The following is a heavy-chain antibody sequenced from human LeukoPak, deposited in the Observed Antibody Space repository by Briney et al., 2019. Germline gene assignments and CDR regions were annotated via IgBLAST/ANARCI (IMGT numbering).Heavy chain of an antibody. V-gene: IGHV4-59*01. CDR1: GGSISSYY. Sequence: SETLSLTCTVSGGSISSYYWSWIRQPPGKGLEWIGYIYYSGSTNYNPSLKSRVAMSVYTSNNQFFLRLTSVTAADTALYYCARGRFELPYWGQGTLVTVSS. J-gene: IGHJ4*02. CDR2: IYYSGST. CDR3: ARGRFELPY. D-gene: IGHD2-15*01.